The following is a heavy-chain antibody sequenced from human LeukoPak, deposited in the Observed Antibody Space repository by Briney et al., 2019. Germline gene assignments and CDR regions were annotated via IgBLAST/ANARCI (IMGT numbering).Heavy chain of an antibody. D-gene: IGHD3-3*01. J-gene: IGHJ6*03. V-gene: IGHV4-34*01. CDR3: ARAHGEFGVVTSAYYYFYMDI. Sequence: SETLSLTCAVYGGSFSGYYWSWIRQPPGKGLEWFGEINHSGSTNYNPSLKSRVTISVDTSKIQFSLKLSSVTAADTSVYFCARAHGEFGVVTSAYYYFYMDIWGKGTTVTVSS. CDR1: GGSFSGYY. CDR2: INHSGST.